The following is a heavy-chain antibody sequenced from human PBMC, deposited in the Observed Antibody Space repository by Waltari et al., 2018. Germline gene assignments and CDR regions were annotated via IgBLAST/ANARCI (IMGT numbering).Heavy chain of an antibody. J-gene: IGHJ5*02. V-gene: IGHV1-46*01. Sequence: QVQLVQSGAEVKKPGASVKVSCKASGYTFTTYYIHWVRQAPGQGLEWMGIINPSGGATSDAQNSQDRVIMTRDTSTMTVYMEVSSLRSEDTAVYYCARDGYCTSPNCNGWFDLWGQGTLVTVSS. CDR1: GYTFTTYY. D-gene: IGHD2-2*03. CDR3: ARDGYCTSPNCNGWFDL. CDR2: INPSGGAT.